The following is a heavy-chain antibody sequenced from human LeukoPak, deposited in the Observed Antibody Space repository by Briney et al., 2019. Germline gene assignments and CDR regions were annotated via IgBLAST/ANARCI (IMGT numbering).Heavy chain of an antibody. Sequence: GSSVKVSCKASGGTFSSYAISWVRQAPGQGLEWMGGIIPIFGTANYAQKFQGRVTITTDESTGTAYMELSSLRSEDTAVYYCARRVRSVAGKEDWFDPWGQGTLVTVSS. J-gene: IGHJ5*02. CDR3: ARRVRSVAGKEDWFDP. V-gene: IGHV1-69*05. D-gene: IGHD6-19*01. CDR2: IIPIFGTA. CDR1: GGTFSSYA.